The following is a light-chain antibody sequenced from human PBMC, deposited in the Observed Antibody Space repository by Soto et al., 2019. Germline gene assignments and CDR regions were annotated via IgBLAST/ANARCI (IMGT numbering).Light chain of an antibody. J-gene: IGKJ4*01. CDR2: DAS. CDR1: QSVSSN. CDR3: QQYYSPPLT. Sequence: EIVLIQSPATLSLSPGERATLSCRASQSVSSNLAWYQQNRGQAPRLLIFDASNRATGIPARFSGSGSGTDFTLTISSLEPEDFAVYYCQQYYSPPLTFGGGTKVEIK. V-gene: IGKV3-11*01.